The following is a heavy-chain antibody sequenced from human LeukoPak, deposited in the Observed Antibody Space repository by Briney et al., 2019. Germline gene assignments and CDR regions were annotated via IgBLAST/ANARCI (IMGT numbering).Heavy chain of an antibody. D-gene: IGHD4-17*01. CDR2: IGGRGTIT. CDR3: AKDDDYVEYGYYFDF. Sequence: GGSLRLSCAASGFTFSSYAMSWVRQAPGEGLEWVSAIGGRGTITYYADSVKGRFTISKDNSKNTLYLQMNSLRAEDTAVYYCAKDDDYVEYGYYFDFWGQGTLVTVSS. V-gene: IGHV3-23*01. CDR1: GFTFSSYA. J-gene: IGHJ4*02.